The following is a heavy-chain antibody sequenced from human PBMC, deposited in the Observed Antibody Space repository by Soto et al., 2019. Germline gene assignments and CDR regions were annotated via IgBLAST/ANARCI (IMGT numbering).Heavy chain of an antibody. V-gene: IGHV1-69*13. CDR1: GGTFSSYA. J-gene: IGHJ4*02. CDR3: ARGRLSQSYDSSGYYSN. Sequence: SLKVSCKASGGTFSSYAISRVRQAPGPRLEWMGGIIPIFGTANYAQKFQGRVTITADESTSTAYMELSSLRSEDTAVYYCARGRLSQSYDSSGYYSNWGQGTLVTVSS. D-gene: IGHD3-22*01. CDR2: IIPIFGTA.